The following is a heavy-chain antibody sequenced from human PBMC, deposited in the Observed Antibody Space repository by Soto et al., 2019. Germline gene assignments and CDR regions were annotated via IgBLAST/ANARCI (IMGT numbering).Heavy chain of an antibody. CDR3: ARKGGSYYYYYYYMDV. D-gene: IGHD1-26*01. CDR2: ISSSSSYI. V-gene: IGHV3-21*01. CDR1: GFTFSSYS. J-gene: IGHJ6*03. Sequence: GGSLRLSCAASGFTFSSYSMNWVRQAPGKGLEWVSSISSSSSYIYYADSVKGRFTISRDNAKNSLYLQMNSLRAEDTAVYYCARKGGSYYYYYYYMDVWGKGTTVTVAS.